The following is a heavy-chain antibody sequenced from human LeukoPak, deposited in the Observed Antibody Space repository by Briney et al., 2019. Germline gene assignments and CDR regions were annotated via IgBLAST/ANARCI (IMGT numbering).Heavy chain of an antibody. V-gene: IGHV3-30-3*01. CDR3: ARGSSKTIAARRRDFDY. D-gene: IGHD6-6*01. Sequence: PGGSLRLSCAASGFTFSSYAMSWVRQAPGKGLEWVALISYDGSNKYYADSVKGRFTISRDNAKNSLYLQMNSLRAEDTALYHCARGSSKTIAARRRDFDYWGQGTLVTVSS. CDR2: ISYDGSNK. CDR1: GFTFSSYA. J-gene: IGHJ4*02.